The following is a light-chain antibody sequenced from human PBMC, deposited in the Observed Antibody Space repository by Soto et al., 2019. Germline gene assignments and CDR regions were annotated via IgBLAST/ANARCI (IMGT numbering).Light chain of an antibody. J-gene: IGKJ1*01. Sequence: DIHLTQSPSTLSASVGDRVTITCRASQSVSIWLAWYRQKPGKAPEVLVWDASSLQRGVPSRFSGSGSGTEFTLTITGLQPDDFATYYCQQYNTYWTFGQGTKVDIK. CDR1: QSVSIW. CDR3: QQYNTYWT. CDR2: DAS. V-gene: IGKV1-5*01.